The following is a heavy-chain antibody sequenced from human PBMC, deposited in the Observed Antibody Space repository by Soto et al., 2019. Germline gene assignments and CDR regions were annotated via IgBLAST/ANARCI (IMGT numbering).Heavy chain of an antibody. CDR2: MFHGGST. D-gene: IGHD3-22*01. CDR1: GGSLSGYY. CDR3: ARPHFHINTFYYYFDS. Sequence: PSETLSLTCAVYGGSLSGYYWSWIRQPPGKGLEWIGEMFHGGSTNYSPSLKSRVTISVDTSKNQFSLELSSVTAADTAVYYCARPHFHINTFYYYFDSWGQGTLVTVSS. J-gene: IGHJ4*02. V-gene: IGHV4-34*12.